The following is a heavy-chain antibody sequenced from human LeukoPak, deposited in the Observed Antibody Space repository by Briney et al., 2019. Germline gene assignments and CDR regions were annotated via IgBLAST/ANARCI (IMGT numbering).Heavy chain of an antibody. Sequence: QPGGSLRLSCAASGFTLSNYWMHWVRQAPGKGLVWVSRGEGDGSTSTYADSVKGRFTISRDNAKNTLYLQMNSLRAEDTAVYYCTNTDHFAYWGQGTLVTVSS. CDR1: GFTLSNYW. V-gene: IGHV3-74*03. CDR2: GEGDGSTS. CDR3: TNTDHFAY. J-gene: IGHJ4*02.